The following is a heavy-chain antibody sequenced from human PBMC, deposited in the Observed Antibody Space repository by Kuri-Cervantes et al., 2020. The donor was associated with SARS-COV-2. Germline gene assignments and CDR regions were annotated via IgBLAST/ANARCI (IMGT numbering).Heavy chain of an antibody. D-gene: IGHD4-11*01. J-gene: IGHJ4*02. CDR3: VRIRAATVIADY. Sequence: SGPTLVKPTETLTLTCTFSGFSLTTSGMCVAWIRQPPGKALEWLARIDWDDDKYYKTSLSTRLSIPKDTSKDQVVLTMTNMDPVDTGTYYCVRIRAATVIADYWGQGALVTVSS. CDR2: IDWDDDK. V-gene: IGHV2-70*11. CDR1: GFSLTTSGMC.